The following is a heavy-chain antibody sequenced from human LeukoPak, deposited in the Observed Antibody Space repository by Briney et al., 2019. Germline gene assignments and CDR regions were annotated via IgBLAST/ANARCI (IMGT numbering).Heavy chain of an antibody. D-gene: IGHD6-25*01. J-gene: IGHJ6*03. Sequence: SQTLSLTCTVSGGSISSGGYYWSWIRQPPGKGLEWIGYIYHSGSTYYNPSLKSRVTISVDRSKNQFSLKLSSVTAADTAVYYCARQGSSGYQRYYYYMDVWGKGTTVTVSS. CDR2: IYHSGST. CDR3: ARQGSSGYQRYYYYMDV. CDR1: GGSISSGGYY. V-gene: IGHV4-30-2*01.